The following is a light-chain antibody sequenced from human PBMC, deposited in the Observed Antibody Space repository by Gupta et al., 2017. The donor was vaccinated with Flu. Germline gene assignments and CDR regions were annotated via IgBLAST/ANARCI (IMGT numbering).Light chain of an antibody. CDR1: QNINRF. CDR3: QQSSSSPIT. Sequence: DIQMTQSPSSLSASVVDSVTLTCRASQNINRFLNWYQQRPGEAPKLLIYTTSNLQSGVPSRFSGSGSGTDFTLTINSLQPEDFATYYCQQSSSSPITFGQGTRL. V-gene: IGKV1-39*01. CDR2: TTS. J-gene: IGKJ5*01.